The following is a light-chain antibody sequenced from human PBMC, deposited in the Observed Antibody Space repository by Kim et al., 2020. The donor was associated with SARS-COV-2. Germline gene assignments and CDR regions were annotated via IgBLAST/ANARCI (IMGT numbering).Light chain of an antibody. CDR3: QSHDITLSVV. Sequence: GLGFTISCTASSSNIGAGYAVPWYQQLPGTAPTLLLSGNTNRPSGVPDRFSASKSATSASLAITGLQAEDEADYYCQSHDITLSVVFGGGTKLTVL. CDR1: SSNIGAGYA. V-gene: IGLV1-40*01. J-gene: IGLJ2*01. CDR2: GNT.